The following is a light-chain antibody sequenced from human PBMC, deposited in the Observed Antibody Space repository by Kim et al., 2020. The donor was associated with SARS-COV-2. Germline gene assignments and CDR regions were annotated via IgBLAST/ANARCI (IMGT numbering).Light chain of an antibody. CDR3: QTWDNNVGAV. CDR1: NLGEKF. J-gene: IGLJ2*01. CDR2: HNS. Sequence: SYELTQPPSVSVSPGHTANFICSGHNLGEKFVSWYQHKPGQSPMLVIYHNSKRPSGILERFPGSSSGDTATLTISGTQSMDEADYYCQTWDNNVGAVFGG. V-gene: IGLV3-1*01.